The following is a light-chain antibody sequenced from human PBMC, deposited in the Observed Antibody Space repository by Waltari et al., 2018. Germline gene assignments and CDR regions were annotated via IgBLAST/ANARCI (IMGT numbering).Light chain of an antibody. Sequence: DIQMTQSPSTLSASVGDRVTIPCRASQSISTWLAWYQQKPGQAPKLLMYKASNLESGVPLRFSGSGSGTEFTLTISSLQADDFATYYCQQYNSDPYTFGQGTKLEIK. J-gene: IGKJ2*01. V-gene: IGKV1-5*03. CDR2: KAS. CDR1: QSISTW. CDR3: QQYNSDPYT.